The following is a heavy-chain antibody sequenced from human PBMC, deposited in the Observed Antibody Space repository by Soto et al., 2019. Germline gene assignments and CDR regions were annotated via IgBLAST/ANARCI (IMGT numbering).Heavy chain of an antibody. D-gene: IGHD1-26*01. V-gene: IGHV4-59*08. Sequence: SETLSLTCTVSGGSISSYYWSWIRQPPGKGLEWIGYIYYSGSTNYNPSLKSRVTISVDTSKDQFSLKLSSVTAADTAVYYCARQYGGSYADYWGQGTLVTVSS. J-gene: IGHJ4*02. CDR2: IYYSGST. CDR1: GGSISSYY. CDR3: ARQYGGSYADY.